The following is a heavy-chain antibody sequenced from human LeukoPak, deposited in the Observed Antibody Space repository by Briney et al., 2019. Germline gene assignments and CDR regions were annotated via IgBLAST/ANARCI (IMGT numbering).Heavy chain of an antibody. Sequence: GGSLRLSCAASGFTFDNYAMSWVRQVPGKGLEWVSAVSAGGITHYGDSVRGRFTVSRDNSRNTLYLEMDNLRVEDTAVYYCARDLSSGRPGDYWGQGTLVTVSS. CDR1: GFTFDNYA. D-gene: IGHD6-19*01. V-gene: IGHV3-23*01. CDR2: VSAGGIT. J-gene: IGHJ4*02. CDR3: ARDLSSGRPGDY.